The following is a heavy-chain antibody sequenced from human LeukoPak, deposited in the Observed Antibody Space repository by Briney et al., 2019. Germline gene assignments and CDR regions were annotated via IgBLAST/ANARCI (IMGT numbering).Heavy chain of an antibody. CDR3: ARSGAVATISHAEYFQH. CDR2: IYSGGGT. D-gene: IGHD5-24*01. Sequence: PGGSLRLSCAASGFTVSSNYMSWVRQAPGKGLEWVSVIYSGGGTYYADSVKGRFTISRDNSKNTLYLQMNSLRAEDTAVYYCARSGAVATISHAEYFQHWGQGTLVTVSS. CDR1: GFTVSSNY. V-gene: IGHV3-66*01. J-gene: IGHJ1*01.